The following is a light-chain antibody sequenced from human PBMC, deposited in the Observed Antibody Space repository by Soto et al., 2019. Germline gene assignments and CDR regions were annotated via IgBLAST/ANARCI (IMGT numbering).Light chain of an antibody. CDR3: QHRGKWPRT. Sequence: EIVLTQSPATLSLSPGERATLSCRASQSVSSYLAWYQQKPGQAPRLLIYGASNRATGIPARFSGSGSGTDFSLTISSLESEDFAVYYCQHRGKWPRTCGQGTKLEIK. CDR1: QSVSSY. V-gene: IGKV3-11*01. CDR2: GAS. J-gene: IGKJ2*01.